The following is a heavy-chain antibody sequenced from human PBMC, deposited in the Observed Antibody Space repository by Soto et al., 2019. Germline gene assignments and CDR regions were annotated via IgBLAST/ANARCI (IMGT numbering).Heavy chain of an antibody. CDR2: IIPILGIA. V-gene: IGHV1-69*02. D-gene: IGHD4-17*01. CDR1: GGTFSSYT. J-gene: IGHJ6*03. CDR3: ARYQTTVPEHYYYYYMDG. Sequence: SVKVSCKASGGTFSSYTISWVRQAPGQGLERMGRIIPILGIANYAQKLQGRVTITADKSTSTAYMELSSLRSEDTAVYYCARYQTTVPEHYYYYYMDGWGKGTTVTVSS.